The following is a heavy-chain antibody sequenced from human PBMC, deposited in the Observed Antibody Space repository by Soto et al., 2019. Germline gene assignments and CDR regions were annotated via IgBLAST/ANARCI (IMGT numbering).Heavy chain of an antibody. V-gene: IGHV3-49*03. D-gene: IGHD5-12*01. Sequence: SLRLSCTSSVFHFCDYSITWFRQTPGEGLGGVGFIRSKAYGGTTEYAASVKGRFTTSRDDSKSIAYLQMNSLKTEDTAVYYCTRDYEEMATTPYYYGMDVWGQGTTVTVSS. CDR2: IRSKAYGGTT. J-gene: IGHJ6*02. CDR3: TRDYEEMATTPYYYGMDV. CDR1: VFHFCDYS.